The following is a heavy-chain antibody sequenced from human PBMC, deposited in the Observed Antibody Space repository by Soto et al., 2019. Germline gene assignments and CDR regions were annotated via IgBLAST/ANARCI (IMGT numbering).Heavy chain of an antibody. CDR3: ARWRSLARQLWGGGPDDAFDI. Sequence: LSLTCTVSGGSISSGDYYWSWIRQPPGKGLEWIGYIYYSGSTYYNPSLKSRVTISVDTSKNQFSLKLSSVTAADTAVYYCARWRSLARQLWGGGPDDAFDIWGQGTMVTVSS. J-gene: IGHJ3*02. CDR2: IYYSGST. D-gene: IGHD5-18*01. CDR1: GGSISSGDYY. V-gene: IGHV4-30-4*01.